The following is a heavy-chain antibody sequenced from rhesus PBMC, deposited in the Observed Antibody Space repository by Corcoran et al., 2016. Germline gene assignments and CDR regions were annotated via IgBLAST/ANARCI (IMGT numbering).Heavy chain of an antibody. CDR3: ARNGYSSGWYSPDY. CDR1: GDFISGYYY. D-gene: IGHD6-31*01. V-gene: IGHV4-73*01. J-gene: IGHJ4*01. Sequence: QVKLQQWGEGLVKPSETLSRTCAVYGDFISGYYYWSWIRQAPGQGLEWIGNIDGYRGATNYNPSLMNRVSISKDTSKNQFSLKLSSVTAADTAVYYCARNGYSSGWYSPDYWGQGVLVTVSS. CDR2: IDGYRGAT.